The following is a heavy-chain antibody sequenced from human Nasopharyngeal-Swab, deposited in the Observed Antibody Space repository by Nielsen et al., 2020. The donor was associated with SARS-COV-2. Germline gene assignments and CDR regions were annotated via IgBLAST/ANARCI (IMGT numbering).Heavy chain of an antibody. CDR2: ISYDGSNK. CDR1: GFTLSSYG. D-gene: IGHD6-13*01. V-gene: IGHV3-30*18. J-gene: IGHJ4*02. Sequence: GGSLRLSCAASGFTLSSYGMHWVRQAPGKGLEWVAVISYDGSNKYYADSVKGRFTISRDNSKNTLYLQMNSLRAEDTAVYYCAKVAAAGIFDYWGQGTLVTVSS. CDR3: AKVAAAGIFDY.